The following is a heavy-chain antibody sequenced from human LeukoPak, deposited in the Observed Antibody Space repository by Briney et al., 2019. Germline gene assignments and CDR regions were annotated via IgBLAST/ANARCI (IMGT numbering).Heavy chain of an antibody. D-gene: IGHD3-16*01. J-gene: IGHJ6*02. V-gene: IGHV3-73*01. CDR1: GFTFSGSA. CDR2: IRSKANSYAT. Sequence: GGSLRLSCAASGFTFSGSAMHWVRQASGKGLEWVGRIRSKANSYATAYAASVKGRFTISRDDSKNTAYLQMNSLKTEDTAVYYCTSRGGYYYGMDVWGQGTTVTVSS. CDR3: TSRGGYYYGMDV.